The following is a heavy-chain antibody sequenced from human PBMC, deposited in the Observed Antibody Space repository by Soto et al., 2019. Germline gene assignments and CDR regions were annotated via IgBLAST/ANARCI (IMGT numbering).Heavy chain of an antibody. J-gene: IGHJ3*02. D-gene: IGHD3-22*01. CDR3: SRKDITVIVVVSNALDI. CDR2: ISSSSSTI. V-gene: IGHV3-48*02. CDR1: GVTVSSYS. Sequence: AGSLKLACAASGVTVSSYSMTGVRQDQGKGLEWVSYISSSSSTIYYADSVKGRFTISRDNAKNSLYLQMNSLRDEDTAVYYCSRKDITVIVVVSNALDIWCQATMVT.